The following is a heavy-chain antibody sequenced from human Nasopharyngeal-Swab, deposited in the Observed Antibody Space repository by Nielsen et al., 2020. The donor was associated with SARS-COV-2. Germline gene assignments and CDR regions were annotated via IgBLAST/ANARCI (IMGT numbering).Heavy chain of an antibody. J-gene: IGHJ4*02. D-gene: IGHD2/OR15-2a*01. Sequence: GESMKISCAASGFTFSSYGMSWVRQAPGKGLEWVSGIRGSYSGGSTYYADSVKGRFAISRDNSKNKVYLQMDSLRPDDTALYYCAKTFLIAPRTYDYWGQATLVTVSS. CDR3: AKTFLIAPRTYDY. CDR1: GFTFSSYG. V-gene: IGHV3-23*01. CDR2: IRGSYSGGST.